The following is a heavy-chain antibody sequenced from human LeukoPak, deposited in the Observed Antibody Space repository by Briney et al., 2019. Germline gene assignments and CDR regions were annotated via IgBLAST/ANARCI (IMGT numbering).Heavy chain of an antibody. CDR1: GGSVSSGSYY. Sequence: SETLSLTCTVSGGSVSSGSYYWSWIRQPPGKGLEWIGYIYYSGSTNYNPSLKSRVTISVDTSKNQFSLKLSSVTAADTAVYYCAREGQDILTGYYPNAFDIWGQGTMVTVSS. V-gene: IGHV4-61*01. J-gene: IGHJ3*02. D-gene: IGHD3-9*01. CDR3: AREGQDILTGYYPNAFDI. CDR2: IYYSGST.